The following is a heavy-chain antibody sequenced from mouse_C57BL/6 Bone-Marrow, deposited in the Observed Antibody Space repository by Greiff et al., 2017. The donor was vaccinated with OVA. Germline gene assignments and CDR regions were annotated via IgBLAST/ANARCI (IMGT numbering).Heavy chain of an antibody. V-gene: IGHV1-80*01. Sequence: QVQLQQSGAELVKPGASVKISCKASGYAFSSYWMNWVKQRPGKGLEWIGQIYPGDGDTNYNGKFKGKATLTADKSSSTAYMQLSSLTSEDSAVYFCARRGPHYYGSSWYFDGWGTGTTVTVSS. D-gene: IGHD1-1*01. J-gene: IGHJ1*03. CDR3: ARRGPHYYGSSWYFDG. CDR1: GYAFSSYW. CDR2: IYPGDGDT.